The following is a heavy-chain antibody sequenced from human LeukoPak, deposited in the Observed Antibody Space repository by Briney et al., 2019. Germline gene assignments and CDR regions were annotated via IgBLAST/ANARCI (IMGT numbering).Heavy chain of an antibody. D-gene: IGHD3-22*01. Sequence: SETLSLTCAVYGGSFSGYYWSWIRQPPGKGLEWIGEINHSGSTNYNPSLKSRVTISVDTSKNQFSLKLSSVTAADTAVYYCARGRYYDSSGAPFDYWGQGTLVTVSS. J-gene: IGHJ4*02. CDR2: INHSGST. V-gene: IGHV4-34*01. CDR1: GGSFSGYY. CDR3: ARGRYYDSSGAPFDY.